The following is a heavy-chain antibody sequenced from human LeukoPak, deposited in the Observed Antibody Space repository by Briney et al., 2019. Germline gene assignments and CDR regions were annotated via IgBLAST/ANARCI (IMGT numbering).Heavy chain of an antibody. CDR3: ARDGFQRGPSGSLNYSYYGMDV. J-gene: IGHJ6*02. CDR2: ISSICSTI. D-gene: IGHD5-12*01. V-gene: IGHV3-48*03. CDR1: GFTFSSYE. Sequence: GGSLRLSCAASGFTFSSYEMNWVRQSPGKGREWGAYISSICSTIYYADSVKGRFTNSRDNAKNSLYLQMNRMRAEAPAVYYCARDGFQRGPSGSLNYSYYGMDVWGQGNTVTVSS.